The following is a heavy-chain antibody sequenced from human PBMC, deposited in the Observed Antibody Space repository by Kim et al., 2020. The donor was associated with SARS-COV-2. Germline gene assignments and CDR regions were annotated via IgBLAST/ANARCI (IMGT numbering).Heavy chain of an antibody. V-gene: IGHV3-30*18. CDR2: ISYDGSNK. CDR3: AKELDTAMVLYYYYYGMDV. J-gene: IGHJ6*02. CDR1: GFTFSSYG. D-gene: IGHD5-18*01. Sequence: GGSLRLSCAASGFTFSSYGMHWVRQAPGKGLEWVAVISYDGSNKYYADSVKGRFTISRDNSKNTLYLQMNSLRAEDTAVYYCAKELDTAMVLYYYYYGMDVWGQGTTVTVSS.